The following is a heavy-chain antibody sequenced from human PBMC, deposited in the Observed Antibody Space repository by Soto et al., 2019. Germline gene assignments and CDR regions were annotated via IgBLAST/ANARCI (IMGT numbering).Heavy chain of an antibody. J-gene: IGHJ4*02. Sequence: EVQLVESGGGLVQPGGSLRLSCAASGFTFSDHYMDWVRQAPGKGLEWVDRTRNKANRYSTEYAASVKGRFTFSRDDSKNSLYLQMNSLKTEDTAVYYCARVGRWLQYFDYWGQGALVTVSS. D-gene: IGHD5-12*01. CDR3: ARVGRWLQYFDY. CDR1: GFTFSDHY. V-gene: IGHV3-72*01. CDR2: TRNKANRYST.